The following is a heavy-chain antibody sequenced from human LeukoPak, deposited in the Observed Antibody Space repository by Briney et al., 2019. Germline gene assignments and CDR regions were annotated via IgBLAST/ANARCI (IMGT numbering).Heavy chain of an antibody. CDR2: INQGGSDK. V-gene: IGHV3-7*01. D-gene: IGHD1-14*01. Sequence: PGRSLRLSRAPSGFTFSGHTISCVPQAPGKGLEWVANINQGGSDKYYVDSVKGRFTISRDNANNLLYLQMNSLRGEETAVYYCTRDRSRAEDDWGQGTLVTVSS. J-gene: IGHJ4*02. CDR1: GFTFSGHT. CDR3: TRDRSRAEDD.